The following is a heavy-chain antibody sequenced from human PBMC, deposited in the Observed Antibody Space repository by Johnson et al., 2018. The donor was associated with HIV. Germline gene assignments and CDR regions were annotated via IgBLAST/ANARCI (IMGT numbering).Heavy chain of an antibody. CDR3: AREGRGSSSGAFDI. V-gene: IGHV3-30*04. D-gene: IGHD6-6*01. J-gene: IGHJ3*02. Sequence: VQLVESGGGVVQPGRSLRLSCAASGFTFSSYAMHWVRQAPGKGLEWVAVISYDGSNKYYADSVKGRFTISRDNSKNTLYLQMGSLRAEDMAVYYCAREGRGSSSGAFDIWGQGTMVTVSS. CDR2: ISYDGSNK. CDR1: GFTFSSYA.